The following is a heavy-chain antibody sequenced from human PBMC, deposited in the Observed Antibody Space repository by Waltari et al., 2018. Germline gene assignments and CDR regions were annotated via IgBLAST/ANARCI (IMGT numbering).Heavy chain of an antibody. CDR3: ARGPRRYYYYCMDV. CDR2: INHSGST. V-gene: IGHV4-34*01. CDR1: GGSFSGYY. J-gene: IGHJ6*03. Sequence: QVQLQQWGAGLLKPSETLSLTCAVYGGSFSGYYWSWIRQPPGKGLEWIGEINHSGSTNYNPSLKSRVTISVDTSKNQFSLKLSSVTAADTAVYYCARGPRRYYYYCMDVWGKGTTVTVSS. D-gene: IGHD1-20*01.